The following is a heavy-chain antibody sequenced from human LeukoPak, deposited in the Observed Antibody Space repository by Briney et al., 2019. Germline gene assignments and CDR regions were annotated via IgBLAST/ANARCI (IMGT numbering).Heavy chain of an antibody. V-gene: IGHV4-34*01. CDR1: GGSFSGYY. D-gene: IGHD5-24*01. CDR3: ARDTWLQLDY. J-gene: IGHJ4*02. Sequence: PSETLSLTCAVYGGSFSGYYWSWIRQPPGKGLEWIGEINHSGSTNYNPSLKSRVTISVDTSKNQFSLKLSSVTAADTAVYYCARDTWLQLDYWGQGTLVTVSS. CDR2: INHSGST.